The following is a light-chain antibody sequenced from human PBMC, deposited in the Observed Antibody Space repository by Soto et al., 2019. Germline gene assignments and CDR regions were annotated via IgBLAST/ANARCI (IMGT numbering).Light chain of an antibody. J-gene: IGKJ5*01. V-gene: IGKV1-5*01. CDR1: QSISSW. Sequence: DIQMTPSPSTLSASVWDRVTITFRASQSISSWLDWYQQHTGKAHNLLIYDASSLESGVPSRFSGSGSGTEFTLTIGGLQPDDFATYYCQQFNSYPITFGQGTRLEI. CDR2: DAS. CDR3: QQFNSYPIT.